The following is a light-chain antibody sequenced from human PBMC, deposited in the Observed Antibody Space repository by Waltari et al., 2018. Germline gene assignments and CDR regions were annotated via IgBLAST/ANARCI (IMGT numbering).Light chain of an antibody. Sequence: QSALTQPASVSGSPGQSITISCTGISSDVGIYTYVFWYQQHPGKAPKGLIYDVSNRPSGISNRFSGSKSGNTASLTISGLQAEDEADYYCSSYTSSSTAVVFGGGTKLTVL. J-gene: IGLJ3*02. CDR1: SSDVGIYTY. CDR2: DVS. V-gene: IGLV2-14*03. CDR3: SSYTSSSTAVV.